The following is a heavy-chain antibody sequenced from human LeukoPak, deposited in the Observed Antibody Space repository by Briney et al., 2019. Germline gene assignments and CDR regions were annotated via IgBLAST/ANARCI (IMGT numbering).Heavy chain of an antibody. CDR1: GFTFSSYA. D-gene: IGHD3-3*01. J-gene: IGHJ4*02. V-gene: IGHV3-23*01. CDR3: ARGAFWSGYKGAFDY. Sequence: GGSLRLSCAASGFTFSSYAMSWVRQAPGKGLGWVSAISGSGGSTYYADSVKGRFTISRDNSKNTLYLQMNSLRAEDTAVYYCARGAFWSGYKGAFDYWGQGTLVTVSS. CDR2: ISGSGGST.